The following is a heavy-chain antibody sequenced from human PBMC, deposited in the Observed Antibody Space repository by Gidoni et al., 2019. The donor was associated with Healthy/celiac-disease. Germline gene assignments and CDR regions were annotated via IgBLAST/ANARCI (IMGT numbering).Heavy chain of an antibody. D-gene: IGHD3-3*01. CDR3: ARDRFTIFGVVTPGYFDL. V-gene: IGHV4-61*02. J-gene: IGHJ2*01. Sequence: QVQLQESGPGLVQPSQTLSLTCTVSGGSIRSGSYYWSWIRQPAGKGLEWIGRIYTSGSTNYNPSLKSRVTISVDTSKNQFSLKLSSVTAADTAVYYCARDRFTIFGVVTPGYFDLWGRGTLVTVSS. CDR1: GGSIRSGSYY. CDR2: IYTSGST.